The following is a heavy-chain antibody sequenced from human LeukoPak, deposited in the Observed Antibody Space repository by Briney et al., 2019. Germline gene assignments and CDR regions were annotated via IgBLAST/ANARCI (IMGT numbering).Heavy chain of an antibody. CDR1: GFTFSSYA. CDR3: AKDLFSGSYRQNAFDI. J-gene: IGHJ3*02. CDR2: ISGSGGST. D-gene: IGHD1-26*01. V-gene: IGHV3-23*01. Sequence: GGSLRLSCAASGFTFSSYAMSWVRQAPGKGLEWVSAISGSGGSTYYADSVKGRFTISRDNSKNTLYLQMNSLRAEDTAVYYCAKDLFSGSYRQNAFDIWGQGTMVTVSS.